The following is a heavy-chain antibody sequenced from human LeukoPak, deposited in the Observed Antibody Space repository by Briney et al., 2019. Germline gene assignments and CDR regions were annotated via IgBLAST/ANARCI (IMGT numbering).Heavy chain of an antibody. V-gene: IGHV3-23*01. D-gene: IGHD3-16*01. J-gene: IGHJ3*02. CDR1: GFTFSSYA. CDR2: ISGSGGST. CDR3: AKQLSMITFGGVRRIDAFDI. Sequence: GGSLRLSCAASGFTFSSYAMSWVRQAPGKGLEGVSDISGSGGSTYYADSVKGRFTISRDNSKNTLYLQMNSLRAEATAVYYCAKQLSMITFGGVRRIDAFDIWGQGTMVTVSS.